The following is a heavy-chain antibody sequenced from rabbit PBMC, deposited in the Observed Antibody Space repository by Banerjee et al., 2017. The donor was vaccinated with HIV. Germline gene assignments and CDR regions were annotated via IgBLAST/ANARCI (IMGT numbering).Heavy chain of an antibody. J-gene: IGHJ4*01. CDR1: GFSFNNNYV. CDR3: ARNVWYDSAWGALEL. Sequence: QEQLEESGGDLVKPEGSLTLTCTASGFSFNNNYVMCWVRQAPGKGLEWIAYIYARSAGSTYYASWAKGRFTISRTSSTTVTLQMTSLTAADTATYFCARNVWYDSAWGALELWGPGTLVTVS. CDR2: IYARSAGST. D-gene: IGHD4-1*01. V-gene: IGHV1S45*01.